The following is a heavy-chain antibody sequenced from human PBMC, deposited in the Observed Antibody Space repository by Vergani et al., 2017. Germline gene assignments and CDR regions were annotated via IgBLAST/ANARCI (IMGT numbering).Heavy chain of an antibody. CDR2: IYVSGIT. CDR1: GASINNDFYY. D-gene: IGHD2/OR15-2a*01. J-gene: IGHJ3*01. V-gene: IGHV4-61*02. Sequence: QVQLQESGPGLVKPSQTLSLTCTVSGASINNDFYYWHWIRQPAGKGLEWIGRIYVSGITAYNPSLQSRVSMSVDTSKNQFSLTLTSVTAADTAVYYCARNNKQHRPRAYDLLGQGTIVAVAS. CDR3: ARNNKQHRPRAYDL.